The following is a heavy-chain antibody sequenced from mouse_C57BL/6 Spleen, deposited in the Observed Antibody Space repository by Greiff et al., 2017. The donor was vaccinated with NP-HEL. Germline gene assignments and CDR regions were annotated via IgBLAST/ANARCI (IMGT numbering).Heavy chain of an antibody. CDR2: IYPGSGNT. CDR1: GYSFTSYY. V-gene: IGHV1-66*01. D-gene: IGHD2-4*01. CDR3: ARSYDYDVAWFAY. Sequence: VQLQQSGPELVKPGASVKISCKASGYSFTSYYIHWVKQRPGQGLEWIGWIYPGSGNTKYNEKFKGRATLTADTSSSTAYMQLSSLTSEDSAVYYCARSYDYDVAWFAYWGQGTLVTVSA. J-gene: IGHJ3*01.